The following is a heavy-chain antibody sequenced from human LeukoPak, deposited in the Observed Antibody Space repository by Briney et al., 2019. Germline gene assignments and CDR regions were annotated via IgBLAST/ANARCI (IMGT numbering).Heavy chain of an antibody. D-gene: IGHD6-13*01. CDR2: INPSGGST. CDR1: GYSFTNFY. CDR3: ARDHEVQQQLANYFDY. Sequence: GASVKVSCKASGYSFTNFYMHWVRQAPGQGLEWVGIINPSGGSTTYARKFQGRVTMTRDTSTSTVYMELSNLIFEDTAVYYCARDHEVQQQLANYFDYWGQGTLVTVSS. V-gene: IGHV1-46*01. J-gene: IGHJ4*02.